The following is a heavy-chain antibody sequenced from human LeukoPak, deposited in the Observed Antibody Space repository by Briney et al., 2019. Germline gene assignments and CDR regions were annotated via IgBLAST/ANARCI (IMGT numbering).Heavy chain of an antibody. Sequence: QLGGSLRLSCAASGFSLWTSGIHWVRQAPGKGLEWLSLTTHDGMYTNYADSVKGRFTISTDTSKNTVYLQMNSLRPEDTAVYYCTKGGGISANPLDPWGQGTLVIVSS. J-gene: IGHJ5*02. CDR2: TTHDGMYT. V-gene: IGHV3-30*18. D-gene: IGHD4-23*01. CDR1: GFSLWTSG. CDR3: TKGGGISANPLDP.